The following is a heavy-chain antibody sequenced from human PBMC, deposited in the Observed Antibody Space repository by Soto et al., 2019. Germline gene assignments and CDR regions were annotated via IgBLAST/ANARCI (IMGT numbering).Heavy chain of an antibody. J-gene: IGHJ5*02. D-gene: IGHD1-20*01. V-gene: IGHV4-31*03. CDR2: IYVTGAV. Sequence: TLSLTCSVSGAALNRGNYYWSWIRQVPGKGLEWIGHIYVTGAVDYNPSLRDRIAISQDTSERQFSLNLRLVTAADTAVYYCARLRISTNNYKWFDPWGQGTLVTVSS. CDR1: GAALNRGNYY. CDR3: ARLRISTNNYKWFDP.